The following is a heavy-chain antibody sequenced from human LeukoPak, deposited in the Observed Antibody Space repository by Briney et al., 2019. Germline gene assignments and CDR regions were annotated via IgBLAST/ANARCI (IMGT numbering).Heavy chain of an antibody. D-gene: IGHD3-22*01. CDR3: ARVKLYYYDSSGYYDGGGGAFDI. CDR1: GYTFTGYY. Sequence: ASVKVSCKASGYTFTGYYMHWVRQAPGQGLEWMGWINPNSGGTNYAQKFQGRVTMTRDTSISTAYMELSRLRSDDTAVYYCARVKLYYYDSSGYYDGGGGAFDIWGQGTMVTVSS. J-gene: IGHJ3*02. V-gene: IGHV1-2*02. CDR2: INPNSGGT.